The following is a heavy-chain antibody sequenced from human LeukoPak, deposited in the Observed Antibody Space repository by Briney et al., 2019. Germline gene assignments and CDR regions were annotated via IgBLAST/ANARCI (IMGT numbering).Heavy chain of an antibody. CDR3: ARASGGWYGLFDY. V-gene: IGHV4-59*08. CDR1: GGFSNNY. Sequence: PSETLSLTCTVSGGFSNNYWSWIRQPPGKGLEWIGYMYYSGSTSYNPSLKRRVTISVDTSKSQFSLNLRSVTAADTAVYYCARASGGWYGLFDYWGQGTLVTVSS. J-gene: IGHJ4*02. CDR2: MYYSGST. D-gene: IGHD6-19*01.